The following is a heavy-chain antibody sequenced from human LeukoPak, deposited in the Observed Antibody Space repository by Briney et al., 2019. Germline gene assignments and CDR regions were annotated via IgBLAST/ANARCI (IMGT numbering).Heavy chain of an antibody. CDR3: ARPGGYSSNGWSHSSGYYGMDV. J-gene: IGHJ6*02. Sequence: GESLKISCKGSGYIFIDWVRQMPGKGLEWMGIIYPGDSDTRYSPSFQGQVTISADKSISTAYLQWSSLKASDTAMYYCARPGGYSSNGWSHSSGYYGMDVWGQGTTVTVSS. CDR1: GYIF. V-gene: IGHV5-51*01. CDR2: IYPGDSDT. D-gene: IGHD6-19*01.